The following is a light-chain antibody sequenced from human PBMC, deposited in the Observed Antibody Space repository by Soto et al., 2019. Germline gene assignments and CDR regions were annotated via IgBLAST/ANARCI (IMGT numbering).Light chain of an antibody. Sequence: QSVLTQPASVSGSPGQSITISCTGTTSDVGGYNYVSWLQQHPGKAPKLMIYDVINRPSGVSNRFSGSKSDNTASLTISGLQAEDEADYYCTSYTSSGTHVFGSGTKLTVL. V-gene: IGLV2-14*01. J-gene: IGLJ1*01. CDR1: TSDVGGYNY. CDR2: DVI. CDR3: TSYTSSGTHV.